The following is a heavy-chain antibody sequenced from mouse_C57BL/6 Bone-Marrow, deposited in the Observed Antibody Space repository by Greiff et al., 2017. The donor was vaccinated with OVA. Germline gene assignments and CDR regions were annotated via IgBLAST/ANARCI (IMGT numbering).Heavy chain of an antibody. CDR1: RFTFSSYG. CDR2: ISSGGSYT. V-gene: IGHV5-6*01. CDR3: ARHYYGSSYY. Sequence: EVQVVESGGDLVKPGGSLKLSCAASRFTFSSYGMSWVRQTPDKRLEWVATISSGGSYTYYPDSVKGRFTISRDNAKNTLYLQMSSLKSEDTAMYYCARHYYGSSYYWGQGTTLTVSS. D-gene: IGHD1-1*01. J-gene: IGHJ2*01.